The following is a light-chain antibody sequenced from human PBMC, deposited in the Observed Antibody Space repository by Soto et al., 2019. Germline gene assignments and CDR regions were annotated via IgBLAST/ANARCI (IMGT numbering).Light chain of an antibody. V-gene: IGKV1-5*01. J-gene: IGKJ1*01. Sequence: DIQMTQSPSTLSASVGDRVTITCRASQSISSWLAWYQQNPGRAPKLLVYDASSLAIGVPPRFSGSGAGTEFTLTISSLQPDDFATDYCQQDNSYSTFGQGTKVEI. CDR3: QQDNSYST. CDR2: DAS. CDR1: QSISSW.